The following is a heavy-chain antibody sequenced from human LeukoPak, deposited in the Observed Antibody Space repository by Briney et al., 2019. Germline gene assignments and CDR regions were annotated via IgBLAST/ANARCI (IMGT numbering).Heavy chain of an antibody. CDR1: GGSISSGTYY. CDR2: IYYSGST. D-gene: IGHD4-23*01. V-gene: IGHV4-39*07. CDR3: ARLRRWIPFDY. J-gene: IGHJ4*02. Sequence: PSETLSLTCTVSGGSISSGTYYWGWIRQPPGKGLQWIGSIYYSGSTYYNPSLKSRVTISVDTSKNQFSLKLSSVTAADTAVYYCARLRRWIPFDYWGQGTLVTVSS.